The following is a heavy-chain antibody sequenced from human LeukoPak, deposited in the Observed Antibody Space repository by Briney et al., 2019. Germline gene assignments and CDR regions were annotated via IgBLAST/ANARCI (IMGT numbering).Heavy chain of an antibody. J-gene: IGHJ4*03. CDR3: ARDSVYAFHI. Sequence: GGSLRLSCAASGFIFSDYNMHWVRQTPGKGLEWVAFIPYDGSTKSCADSVEGRFTISRDNSKNTLFLQMNSLRAEDTALYYCARDSVYAFHIWGHGTLVTVSS. V-gene: IGHV3-30*02. CDR1: GFIFSDYN. CDR2: IPYDGSTK. D-gene: IGHD3-16*01.